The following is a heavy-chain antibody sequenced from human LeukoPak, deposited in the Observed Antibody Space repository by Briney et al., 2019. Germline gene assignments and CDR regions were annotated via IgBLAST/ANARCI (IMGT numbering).Heavy chain of an antibody. CDR2: ISGSGGST. Sequence: GGSLGLSCAASGFTFSSYAMSWVRQAPGKGLEWVSAISGSGGSTYYADSVKGRFTISRDNSKNTLYLQMNSLRAEDTAVYYCATSEYSSGWYFFDYWGQGTLVTVSS. V-gene: IGHV3-23*01. CDR3: ATSEYSSGWYFFDY. D-gene: IGHD6-19*01. CDR1: GFTFSSYA. J-gene: IGHJ4*02.